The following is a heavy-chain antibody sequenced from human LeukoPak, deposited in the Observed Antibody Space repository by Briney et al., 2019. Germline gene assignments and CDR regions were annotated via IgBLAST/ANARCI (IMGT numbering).Heavy chain of an antibody. Sequence: GGSLRLSCAASGFIFSDYNMHWVRQAPGKGLEWVSYITHSGRTISYADSVKGRLTISRDNARNSLYLQMNSLRDDDTAVYFCARPSSGAYDYWGQGTLVTVSS. CDR3: ARPSSGAYDY. V-gene: IGHV3-48*02. J-gene: IGHJ4*02. CDR1: GFIFSDYN. CDR2: ITHSGRTI. D-gene: IGHD1-26*01.